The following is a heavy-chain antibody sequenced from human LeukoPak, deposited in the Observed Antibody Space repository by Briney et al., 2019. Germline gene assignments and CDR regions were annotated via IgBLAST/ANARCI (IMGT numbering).Heavy chain of an antibody. J-gene: IGHJ4*02. CDR2: ICWNSGSI. CDR1: GFTFDDYA. V-gene: IGHV3-9*01. CDR3: AKSRSGWYYFDY. Sequence: GGSLRLSCAASGFTFDDYAMHWVRHAPGKGLEWVSGICWNSGSIRYADSVKGRFTISRDNAKNSLYLQMNSLSAEDTALYYCAKSRSGWYYFDYWGQGTLVTVSS. D-gene: IGHD6-19*01.